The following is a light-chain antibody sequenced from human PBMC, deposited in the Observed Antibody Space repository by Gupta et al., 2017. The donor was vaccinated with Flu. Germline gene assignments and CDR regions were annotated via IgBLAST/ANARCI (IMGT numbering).Light chain of an antibody. CDR2: KAS. CDR1: QSITTY. Sequence: DIQMTQSPSTLSASIGDRVTITCRASQSITTYLGWYQQKPGKAPKLLIYKASSLESGVPSRFSGSGSGTEFTLTISSLQPDDFATYFCQQYNRDSFVTFGGGTKVEIK. J-gene: IGKJ4*01. CDR3: QQYNRDSFVT. V-gene: IGKV1-5*03.